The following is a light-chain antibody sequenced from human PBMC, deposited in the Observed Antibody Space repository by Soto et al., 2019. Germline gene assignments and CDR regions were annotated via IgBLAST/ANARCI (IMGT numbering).Light chain of an antibody. Sequence: DIQMTQSPSTLSASVGDRVTITCRASQSISSWLAWYQQKPGKAPKALIYKASSLESGVPSRFIGGGSGTEFTLTISSLQPDDFATYYCQQYSIYPITFGQGTRLEIK. CDR3: QQYSIYPIT. J-gene: IGKJ5*01. V-gene: IGKV1-5*03. CDR2: KAS. CDR1: QSISSW.